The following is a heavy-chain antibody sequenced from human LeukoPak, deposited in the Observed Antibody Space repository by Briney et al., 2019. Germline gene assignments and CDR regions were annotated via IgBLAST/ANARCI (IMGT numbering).Heavy chain of an antibody. CDR2: ISDSGAST. D-gene: IGHD1-14*01. CDR1: GFIFSDYV. Sequence: PGGSLRLSCVASGFIFSDYVMCWVRQAPGKGLEWVSRISDSGASTYYGASVKGQFTISRDNSKNTLYLQMNSLRADDTAVYYCAQLLDDNPIRWYFALWGRGTLVTVSS. CDR3: AQLLDDNPIRWYFAL. V-gene: IGHV3-23*01. J-gene: IGHJ2*01.